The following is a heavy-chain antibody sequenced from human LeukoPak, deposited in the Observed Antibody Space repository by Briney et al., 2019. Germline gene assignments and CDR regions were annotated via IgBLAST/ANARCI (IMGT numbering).Heavy chain of an antibody. CDR3: ARDPVEIATSAFDI. J-gene: IGHJ3*02. V-gene: IGHV3-21*01. CDR2: ISSSSSYI. D-gene: IGHD5-24*01. CDR1: GFTFSSYS. Sequence: GGSLRLSCAASGFTFSSYSMNWVRQAPGKGLEWVSSISSSSSYIYYADSVKGRFTISRDNAKNSLYLQMNSLRAEDTAVYYCARDPVEIATSAFDIWGQGTMVTVSS.